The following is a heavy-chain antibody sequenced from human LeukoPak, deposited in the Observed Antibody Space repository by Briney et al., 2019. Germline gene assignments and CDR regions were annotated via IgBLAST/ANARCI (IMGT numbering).Heavy chain of an antibody. CDR1: GGSISSGSYY. CDR3: ARRRGGYYCRDGSCSPKSNWIDP. V-gene: IGHV4-61*02. Sequence: PSETLSLTCTVSGGSISSGSYYWSWIRQPAGKGLEWIGRIYTSGSTNYNPSLKSRVTISVDTSKNQFSLKLSSVTAADTAVYYCARRRGGYYCRDGSCSPKSNWIDPWGQGTLVTVSS. D-gene: IGHD2-15*01. CDR2: IYTSGST. J-gene: IGHJ5*02.